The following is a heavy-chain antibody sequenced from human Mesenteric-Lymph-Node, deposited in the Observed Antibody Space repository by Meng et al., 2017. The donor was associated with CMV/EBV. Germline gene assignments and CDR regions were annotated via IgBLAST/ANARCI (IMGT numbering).Heavy chain of an antibody. CDR3: ARERLYGMDV. Sequence: GSLRLSCTVSGGSISSSSYYWGWIRQPPGKGLEWIGNIYYSGSTYYNPSLKSRVTISVDTSKNQFSLTVNSVTAADTAVYYCARERLYGMDVWGQGTSVTVSS. CDR1: GGSISSSSYY. D-gene: IGHD1-1*01. J-gene: IGHJ6*02. CDR2: IYYSGST. V-gene: IGHV4-39*07.